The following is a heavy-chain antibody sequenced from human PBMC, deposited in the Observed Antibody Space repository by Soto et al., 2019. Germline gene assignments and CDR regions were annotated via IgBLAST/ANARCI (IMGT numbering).Heavy chain of an antibody. CDR2: IYYSGST. J-gene: IGHJ6*02. CDR1: GASVSSSSYY. D-gene: IGHD1-7*01. V-gene: IGHV4-39*01. Sequence: SETLSLTCTVSGASVSSSSYYWGWIRPPPGKGLDWIGSIYYSGSTYYNPSLKSRVTISVDTSKNQFSLKLSSVTAADTAVYYCARLNAGTTYYYYGMDVWGQGTTVT. CDR3: ARLNAGTTYYYYGMDV.